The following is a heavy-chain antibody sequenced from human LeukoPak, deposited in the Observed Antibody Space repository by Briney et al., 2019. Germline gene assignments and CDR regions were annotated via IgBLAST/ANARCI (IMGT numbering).Heavy chain of an antibody. D-gene: IGHD2-2*01. CDR2: ILALFGTT. J-gene: IGHJ6*03. V-gene: IGHV1-69*01. CDR1: GGTFTTFSIYS. CDR3: AVAGAMRGVGYYYYYMDV. Sequence: SVKVSCKASGGTFTTFSIYSISWVRQAPVEGLEWMGGILALFGTTDYAQRVKGRVSITAEESTTTAYLEMSRLRSEDTAVYYCAVAGAMRGVGYYYYYMDVWGKGTTISVSS.